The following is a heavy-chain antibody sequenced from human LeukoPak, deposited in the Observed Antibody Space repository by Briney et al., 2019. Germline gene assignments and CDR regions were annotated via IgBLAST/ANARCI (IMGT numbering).Heavy chain of an antibody. J-gene: IGHJ4*02. CDR1: GGSFSGYY. V-gene: IGHV4-34*01. Sequence: SETLSLTCAVYGGSFSGYYWSWIRQPPGKGLEWIGEINHSGSTNYNPPLKSRVTISADTSKNQFSLKLSSVTAADTAVYYCARDNPFKYDYVNWGQGTLVTVSS. CDR3: ARDNPFKYDYVN. CDR2: INHSGST. D-gene: IGHD3-16*01.